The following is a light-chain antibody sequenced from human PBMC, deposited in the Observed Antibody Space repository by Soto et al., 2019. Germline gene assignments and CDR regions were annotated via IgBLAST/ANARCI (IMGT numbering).Light chain of an antibody. V-gene: IGKV3-15*01. J-gene: IGKJ5*01. CDR2: DAS. CDR3: QQYHNWPIT. CDR1: QSVSSN. Sequence: EIVMTHSPATLSVSPGERASLSCRASQSVSSNLAWHQQKTGRSPRILMYDASTRATGIPARFSGSGSGTEFTLTISSLQSEDFAVYYCQQYHNWPITCGQGTRLEIK.